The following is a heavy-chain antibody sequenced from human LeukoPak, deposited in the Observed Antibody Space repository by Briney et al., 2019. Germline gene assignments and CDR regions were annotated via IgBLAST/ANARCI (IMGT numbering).Heavy chain of an antibody. J-gene: IGHJ3*02. CDR2: ISGSGGST. D-gene: IGHD3-22*01. V-gene: IGHV3-23*01. CDR1: GFTFSSYG. Sequence: PGGSLRLSCAASGFTFSSYGMSWVRQAPGKGLEWVSAISGSGGSTYYADSVKGRFTISRDNSKNTLYLQMNSLRAEDTAVYYCAKPRNPYTMIVVRLAFDIWGQGTMVTVSS. CDR3: AKPRNPYTMIVVRLAFDI.